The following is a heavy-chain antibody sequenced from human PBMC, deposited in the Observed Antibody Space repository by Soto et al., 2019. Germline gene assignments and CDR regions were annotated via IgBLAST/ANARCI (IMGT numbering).Heavy chain of an antibody. Sequence: EVQLLESGGGLVQPGGSLRLSCAAPGFTFSNYAMNWVRQAPGKGLEWVSVISGSGGSTYYADSVKGRFTISRDNSKNTLYLQMNSLRGEDTAVYYCARRSSGWYCDYWGQGTMVTVSS. V-gene: IGHV3-23*01. CDR1: GFTFSNYA. CDR3: ARRSSGWYCDY. CDR2: ISGSGGST. D-gene: IGHD6-19*01. J-gene: IGHJ4*02.